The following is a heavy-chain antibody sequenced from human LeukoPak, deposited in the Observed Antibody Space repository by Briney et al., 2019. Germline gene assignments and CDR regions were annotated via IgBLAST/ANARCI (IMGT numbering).Heavy chain of an antibody. CDR1: GFTFSSYW. J-gene: IGHJ4*02. Sequence: GGSLRLPCAASGFTFSSYWMSWVRQAPGKGLEGVANIKQDGSEKYYVDSVKGRFTISRDNAKNSLYLQMNSLRAEDTAVYYCAGDSSGWPYYFDYWGQGTLVTVSS. CDR3: AGDSSGWPYYFDY. D-gene: IGHD6-19*01. CDR2: IKQDGSEK. V-gene: IGHV3-7*01.